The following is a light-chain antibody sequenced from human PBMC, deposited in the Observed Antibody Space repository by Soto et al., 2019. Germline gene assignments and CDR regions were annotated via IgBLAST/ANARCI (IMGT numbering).Light chain of an antibody. J-gene: IGKJ1*01. V-gene: IGKV3-15*01. CDR3: QQYNNWPRT. CDR1: QSVSSSY. CDR2: GAS. Sequence: EILFTQSPATLSLCPGERATLSCRASQSVSSSYLAWYQQKPGQAPRILIYGASTRATGIPARFSGSGSGTEFTLTISSLQSEDFAVYYCQQYNNWPRTFGQGTKVDIK.